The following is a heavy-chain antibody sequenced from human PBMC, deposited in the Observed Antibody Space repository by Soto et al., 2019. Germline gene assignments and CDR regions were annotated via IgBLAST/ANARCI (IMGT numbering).Heavy chain of an antibody. Sequence: SGPTLVNPTQTLTLTCTFSGFSLSTSGVCVSWIRQPPGKALEWLARIDWDDDKFYRTSLKTRLTISKDTSKNQVVLTMANIDPVDTGTYYCARTRAVAGQGPPFFDSWGQGTLVTVSS. CDR3: ARTRAVAGQGPPFFDS. D-gene: IGHD6-19*01. V-gene: IGHV2-70*17. J-gene: IGHJ4*02. CDR2: IDWDDDK. CDR1: GFSLSTSGVC.